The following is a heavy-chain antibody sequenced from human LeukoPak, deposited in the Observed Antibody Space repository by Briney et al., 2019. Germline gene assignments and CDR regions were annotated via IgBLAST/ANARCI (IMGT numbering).Heavy chain of an antibody. CDR3: ARAYDSSGYWPEYFHH. V-gene: IGHV3-53*04. CDR2: IYGGGST. CDR1: GFAVSNNY. Sequence: GGSLRLSCAASGFAVSNNYMSWVRQAPRKGLEWVSIIYGGGSTYYADSVNGRFTISRHNSKNTLFLQMNSLRTEDTAVYYCARAYDSSGYWPEYFHHWGQGTLVTVSS. J-gene: IGHJ1*01. D-gene: IGHD3-22*01.